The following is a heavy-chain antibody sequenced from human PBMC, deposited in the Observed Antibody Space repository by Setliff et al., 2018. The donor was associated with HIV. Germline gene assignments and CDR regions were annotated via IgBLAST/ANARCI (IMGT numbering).Heavy chain of an antibody. CDR3: VTGEGLRF. Sequence: ASVKVSCKASKYTFTDYYMHWVQQAPGKGLERMGRVDPEDDKTIYAEKFQGRVTMTTARSSDTAYLYLSSLRSEDTAVYYCVTGEGLRFWGQGTLVTVSS. D-gene: IGHD2-15*01. J-gene: IGHJ4*02. CDR2: VDPEDDKT. V-gene: IGHV1-69-2*01. CDR1: KYTFTDYY.